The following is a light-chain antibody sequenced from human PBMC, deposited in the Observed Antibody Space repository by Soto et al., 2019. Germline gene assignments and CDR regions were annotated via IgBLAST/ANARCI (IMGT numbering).Light chain of an antibody. CDR1: QSVTNRY. CDR2: GIS. J-gene: IGKJ2*01. V-gene: IGKV3-20*01. CDR3: QQYSTLPHT. Sequence: ENVLTQSPGILSLSLGERATLSCRATQSVTNRYFAWYQQKPGQAPRLLIYGISSRATDIPDRFSGSGSGTDFTLTISRLEPEDFVVYYCQQYSTLPHTFGQGTKLEVK.